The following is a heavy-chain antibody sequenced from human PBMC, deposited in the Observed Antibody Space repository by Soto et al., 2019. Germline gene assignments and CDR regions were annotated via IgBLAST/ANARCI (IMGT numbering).Heavy chain of an antibody. CDR3: ARDHDGSSWSDAFDI. CDR1: GFTFSSYS. Sequence: PGGSLRLSCAASGFTFSSYSMNWVRQAPGKGLEWVSYISSSSSTIYYADSVKGRFTISRDNAKNSLYLQMNSLRAEDTAVYYCARDHDGSSWSDAFDIWGQGTMVTVSS. CDR2: ISSSSSTI. V-gene: IGHV3-48*01. J-gene: IGHJ3*02. D-gene: IGHD6-13*01.